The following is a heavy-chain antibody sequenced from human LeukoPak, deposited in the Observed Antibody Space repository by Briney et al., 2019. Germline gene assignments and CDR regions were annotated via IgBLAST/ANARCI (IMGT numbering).Heavy chain of an antibody. CDR3: ARSVVPAATTHYYYGMDV. Sequence: ASVKVSCTASGGTFSSYAISWVRQAPGQGLEWMGRIIPILGIANYAQKFQGRVTITADKSTSTAYMELSSLRSEDTAVYYCARSVVPAATTHYYYGMDVWGQGTTVTVSS. CDR2: IIPILGIA. V-gene: IGHV1-69*04. D-gene: IGHD2-2*01. CDR1: GGTFSSYA. J-gene: IGHJ6*02.